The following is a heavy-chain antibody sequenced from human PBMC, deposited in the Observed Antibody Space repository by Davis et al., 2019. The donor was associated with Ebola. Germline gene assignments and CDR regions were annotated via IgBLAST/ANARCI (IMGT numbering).Heavy chain of an antibody. Sequence: GESLKISCVGSGYTFSRDWMTWVRQAPGKGLEWVSAISSSGGSTYYADSVKGRFTISRDNSKNTLYLQMNSLRAEDTAVYYCAKDLSLSINAFDYWGQGTLVTVSS. CDR2: ISSSGGST. D-gene: IGHD2/OR15-2a*01. CDR1: GYTFSRDW. V-gene: IGHV3-23*01. CDR3: AKDLSLSINAFDY. J-gene: IGHJ4*02.